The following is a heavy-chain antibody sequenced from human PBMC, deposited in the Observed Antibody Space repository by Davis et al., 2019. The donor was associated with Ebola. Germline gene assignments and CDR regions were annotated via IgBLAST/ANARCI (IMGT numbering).Heavy chain of an antibody. Sequence: GESLKISCAASGFNVSTYWVHWVRQVPGKGLVWVSRINGDGSRTYYADSVKGRFTMSRDNAKITLYLQMDSLRAEDTAVYYCARDRSGSSFPFDYWGQGTLVTVSP. CDR1: GFNVSTYW. J-gene: IGHJ4*02. CDR3: ARDRSGSSFPFDY. V-gene: IGHV3-74*01. CDR2: INGDGSRT. D-gene: IGHD1-26*01.